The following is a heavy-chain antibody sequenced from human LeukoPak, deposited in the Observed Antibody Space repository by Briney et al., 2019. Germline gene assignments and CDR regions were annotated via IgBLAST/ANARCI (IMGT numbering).Heavy chain of an antibody. V-gene: IGHV4-61*01. J-gene: IGHJ6*02. Sequence: SQTLSLTCIVSGGSISRGSYYWSWIRQPPGKGLEWIGYIYYSGSTNYNPSLKSRVTISVDTSKNQFSLKLSSVTAADTAVYYCARGLRYFDWSPYYYGMDVWGQGTTVTVSS. D-gene: IGHD3-9*01. CDR3: ARGLRYFDWSPYYYGMDV. CDR1: GGSISRGSYY. CDR2: IYYSGST.